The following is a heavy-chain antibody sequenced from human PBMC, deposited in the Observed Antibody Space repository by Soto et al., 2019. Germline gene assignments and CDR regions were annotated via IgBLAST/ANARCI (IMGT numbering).Heavy chain of an antibody. CDR2: ISSSSSTI. CDR3: ARTREQWLVRYYYYGMDV. D-gene: IGHD6-19*01. CDR1: GFTFSSYS. Sequence: EVQLVESGGGLVQPGGSLRLSCAASGFTFSSYSMNWVRQAPGKGLEWVSYISSSSSTIYYADSVKCRFTISRDNAQNSLYLQMNSLRDEDTAVYYCARTREQWLVRYYYYGMDVWGQGTTVTVSS. V-gene: IGHV3-48*02. J-gene: IGHJ6*02.